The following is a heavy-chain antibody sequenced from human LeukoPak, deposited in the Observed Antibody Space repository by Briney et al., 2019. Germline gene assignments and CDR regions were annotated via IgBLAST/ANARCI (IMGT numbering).Heavy chain of an antibody. D-gene: IGHD3-9*01. CDR2: IYYSGST. CDR3: ARSELRYFDWTPFDP. J-gene: IGHJ5*02. Sequence: PSETLSLTCTVSGGSISSSSYYWGWIRRPPGKGLEWIGYIYYSGSTYYNPSLKSRVTISVDTSKNQFSLKLSSVTAADTAVYYCARSELRYFDWTPFDPWGQGTLVTVSS. CDR1: GGSISSSSYY. V-gene: IGHV4-30-4*08.